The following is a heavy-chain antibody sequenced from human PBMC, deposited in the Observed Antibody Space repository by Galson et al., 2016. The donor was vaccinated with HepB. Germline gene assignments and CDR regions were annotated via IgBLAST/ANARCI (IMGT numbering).Heavy chain of an antibody. Sequence: SLRLSCAASGFTFSTYAMSWVRQAPGKGLEWVSTISASGRTTYFADSVKGRFTVSRDNSKNTRYLQVNSLRAEDSALYYLVKAQKVVVIGPGRNFDYWGQGTLVTVSS. J-gene: IGHJ4*02. D-gene: IGHD3-22*01. V-gene: IGHV3-23*01. CDR2: ISASGRTT. CDR1: GFTFSTYA. CDR3: VKAQKVVVIGPGRNFDY.